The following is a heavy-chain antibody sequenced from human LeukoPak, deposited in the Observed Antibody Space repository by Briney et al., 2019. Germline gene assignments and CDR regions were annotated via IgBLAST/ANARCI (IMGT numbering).Heavy chain of an antibody. Sequence: SETLSLTCTVSGGSISSSSYYWGWIRQPPGKGLEWIGSIYYGGSTYYNSSLKSRVTISVDTSKNQFSLKLSSVTAADTAVYYCARVPLPRVKVVVAANGIDPWGQGTLVTVSS. D-gene: IGHD2-15*01. CDR2: IYYGGST. J-gene: IGHJ5*02. V-gene: IGHV4-39*07. CDR3: ARVPLPRVKVVVAANGIDP. CDR1: GGSISSSSYY.